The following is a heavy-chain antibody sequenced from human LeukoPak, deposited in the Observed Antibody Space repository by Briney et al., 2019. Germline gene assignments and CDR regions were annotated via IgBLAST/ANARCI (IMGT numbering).Heavy chain of an antibody. Sequence: ASVKVSCKASGYTFTDYYMHWVRQAPGQGLEWMGWINPNSGGANYAQKFQGRVTMTRDTSITTAYMELSRLRSDDTAVYYCERAGLEWLRKYYFDSWGQGTLVTVSS. CDR1: GYTFTDYY. CDR2: INPNSGGA. CDR3: ERAGLEWLRKYYFDS. V-gene: IGHV1-2*02. J-gene: IGHJ4*02. D-gene: IGHD5-12*01.